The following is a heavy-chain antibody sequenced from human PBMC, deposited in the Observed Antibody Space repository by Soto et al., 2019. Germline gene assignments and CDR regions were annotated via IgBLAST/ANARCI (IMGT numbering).Heavy chain of an antibody. CDR2: INTDSGNP. Sequence: AAVKVSCKISGYTFNTYGINWVRQAPGQGLEWMGWINTDSGNPNYAQKFLGRVTLTRDTSTGTVYMEMRSLTSDDTAVYFCARKKCIGDCYYFDYWGQGTPVTVS. J-gene: IGHJ4*02. D-gene: IGHD2-21*02. CDR1: GYTFNTYG. V-gene: IGHV1-18*01. CDR3: ARKKCIGDCYYFDY.